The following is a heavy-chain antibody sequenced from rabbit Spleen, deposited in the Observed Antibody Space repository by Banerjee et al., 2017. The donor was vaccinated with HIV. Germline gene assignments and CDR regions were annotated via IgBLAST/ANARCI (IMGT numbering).Heavy chain of an antibody. V-gene: IGHV1S40*01. J-gene: IGHJ4*01. CDR3: ARETTSPSNYNL. Sequence: QSLEESGGDLVKPGASLTLTCTASGFTFSNYWICWVRQAPGKGLEWVACIDTGSSGTTKYPNWARGRFTISKTSSTTVTLEMTSLTAADTATYFCARETTSPSNYNLWGPGTLVTVS. D-gene: IGHD1-1*01. CDR1: GFTFSNYW. CDR2: IDTGSSGTT.